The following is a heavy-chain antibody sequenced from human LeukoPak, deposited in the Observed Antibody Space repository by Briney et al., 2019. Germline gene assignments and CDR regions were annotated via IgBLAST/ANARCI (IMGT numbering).Heavy chain of an antibody. Sequence: GGSLRLSCAASGFTFSSYEMNWVRQAPGKGLEWVSYISSSGSTIYYADSVKGRFTISRDNAKNSLYLQMNSLRAEDTAVYYCARLGYNGAFDIWGQGTMVTVSS. J-gene: IGHJ3*02. V-gene: IGHV3-48*03. CDR3: ARLGYNGAFDI. D-gene: IGHD5-24*01. CDR2: ISSSGSTI. CDR1: GFTFSSYE.